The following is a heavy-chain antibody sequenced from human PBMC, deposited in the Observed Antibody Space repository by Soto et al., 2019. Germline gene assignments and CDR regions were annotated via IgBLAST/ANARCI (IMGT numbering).Heavy chain of an antibody. D-gene: IGHD6-13*01. Sequence: GGSLRLSCAGSGFTFSNHAMSWVRQAPGKGLEWVSAISDSGGSTSYLDSVKGRFTISRDNSKNTLYLRMNSLRAEDTAVYYCAKATGGVLGTGYSINYWGQGTLVTVSS. CDR2: ISDSGGST. CDR3: AKATGGVLGTGYSINY. J-gene: IGHJ4*02. V-gene: IGHV3-23*01. CDR1: GFTFSNHA.